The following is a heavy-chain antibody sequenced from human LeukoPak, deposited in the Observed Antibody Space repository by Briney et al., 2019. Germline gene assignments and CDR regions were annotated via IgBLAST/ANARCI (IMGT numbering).Heavy chain of an antibody. J-gene: IGHJ6*02. CDR2: INQDGSAK. CDR1: GFTFSNYW. V-gene: IGHV3-7*04. Sequence: GGSLRLSCAASGFTFSNYWMSWVRHAPGKGLEWVANINQDGSAKYYVDSVKGRFTISRDNAKNSLYLQMNSLRAEDTAVYYCARGMDVWGQGTTVSVSS. CDR3: ARGMDV.